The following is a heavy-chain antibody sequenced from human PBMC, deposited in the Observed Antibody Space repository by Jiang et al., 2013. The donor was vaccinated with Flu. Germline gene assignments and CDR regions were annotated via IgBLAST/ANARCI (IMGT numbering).Heavy chain of an antibody. V-gene: IGHV1-3*04. Sequence: SGAEVKKPGASVKVSCRASGYTFTNFALHWVRQAPGQGLDWMGWINTGNGNTKYSQKFQGRVTITRDTSATTAYLEVSSLKSEDTAVYYCAREVITMPRGWFDIWGQGTMVTVSS. CDR3: AREVITMPRGWFDI. D-gene: IGHD3-10*01. CDR2: INTGNGNT. J-gene: IGHJ3*02. CDR1: GYTFTNFA.